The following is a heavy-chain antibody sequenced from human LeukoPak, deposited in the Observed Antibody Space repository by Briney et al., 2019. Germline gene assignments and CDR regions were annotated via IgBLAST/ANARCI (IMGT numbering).Heavy chain of an antibody. CDR3: VIYGGSDTNAFDI. CDR2: ISGVGGST. CDR1: GFTFSSYA. V-gene: IGHV3-23*01. Sequence: PGGSLRLSCAASGFTFSSYAMAWVRQGPGKGLEWVADISGVGGSTFYADSVKGRFTISRDNSKNTLYLQMYSLRAKDAAVYYCVIYGGSDTNAFDIWGQGTMVTVSS. D-gene: IGHD2-15*01. J-gene: IGHJ3*02.